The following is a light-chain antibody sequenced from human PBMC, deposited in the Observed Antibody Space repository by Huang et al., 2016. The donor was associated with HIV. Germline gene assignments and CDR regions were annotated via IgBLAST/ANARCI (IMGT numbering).Light chain of an antibody. CDR1: QGISNY. Sequence: IRLTQSPSSLSASIGDRVTITCRASQGISNYLAWYQQKAGKAPKLLIDDASTLKSGVPPRFSDSGSGTDFTLTISSLQPEDFATYFCQQFNSYPLTFGGGTRVDIK. V-gene: IGKV1-9*01. CDR2: DAS. J-gene: IGKJ4*01. CDR3: QQFNSYPLT.